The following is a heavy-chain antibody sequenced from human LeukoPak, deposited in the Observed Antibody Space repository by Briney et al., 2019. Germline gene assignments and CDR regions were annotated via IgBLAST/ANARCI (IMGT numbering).Heavy chain of an antibody. D-gene: IGHD3/OR15-3a*01. Sequence: SETLSLTCTVSGGSSSSNYWSWIRQPPGKGLEWIGYIYDSGSTNYNPSLKSRVTISVDTSKNQFSLKLSSVTAADTAVYYCARLDFVYGVDVWGQGTTVTVSS. CDR1: GGSSSSNY. J-gene: IGHJ6*02. V-gene: IGHV4-59*08. CDR2: IYDSGST. CDR3: ARLDFVYGVDV.